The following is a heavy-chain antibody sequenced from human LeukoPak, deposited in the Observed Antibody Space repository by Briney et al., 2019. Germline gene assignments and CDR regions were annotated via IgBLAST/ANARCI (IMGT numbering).Heavy chain of an antibody. Sequence: GGSLRLSCAASGFTFSSYAMSWVRQAPGKGLEWVSAISGSGGSTYYADSVKGRFTISRDNAKNSLYLQMNSLRAEDTALYYCARAPVVVAATRGDRYYYDYWGQGTLVTVSS. CDR1: GFTFSSYA. CDR2: ISGSGGST. CDR3: ARAPVVVAATRGDRYYYDY. J-gene: IGHJ4*02. V-gene: IGHV3-23*01. D-gene: IGHD2-15*01.